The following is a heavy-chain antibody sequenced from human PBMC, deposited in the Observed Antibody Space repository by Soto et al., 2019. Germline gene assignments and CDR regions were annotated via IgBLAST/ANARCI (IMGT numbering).Heavy chain of an antibody. V-gene: IGHV3-23*01. Sequence: EVQLLESGGGLVQPGGSLRLSCAASGFTFSSYAMSWVRQAPGKGLEWVSAISGSGGSTYYADSVKGRFTISRDNSKNTLYLQMNSLRSEDTAVYYCAKDFGYDILTGPTNHWGQGTLVTVSS. CDR1: GFTFSSYA. CDR3: AKDFGYDILTGPTNH. D-gene: IGHD3-9*01. J-gene: IGHJ5*02. CDR2: ISGSGGST.